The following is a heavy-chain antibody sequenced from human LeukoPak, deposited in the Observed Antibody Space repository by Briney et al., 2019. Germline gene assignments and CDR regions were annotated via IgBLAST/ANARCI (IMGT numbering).Heavy chain of an antibody. CDR2: FDPEDGET. CDR1: GYTLTELS. J-gene: IGHJ4*02. D-gene: IGHD6-13*01. V-gene: IGHV1-24*01. Sequence: ASVKVSCKVSGYTLTELSMHWVRQAPGKGLEWMGGFDPEDGETIYAQKFQGRVTMTEDTSTDTAYMELSSLRSEDTAVYYCASPYHGSSWYRQLDYWGQGTLVTVSS. CDR3: ASPYHGSSWYRQLDY.